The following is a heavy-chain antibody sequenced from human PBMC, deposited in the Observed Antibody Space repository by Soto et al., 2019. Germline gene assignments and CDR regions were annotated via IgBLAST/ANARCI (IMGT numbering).Heavy chain of an antibody. J-gene: IGHJ3*02. V-gene: IGHV3-23*01. CDR3: ASAKAVVIAALVI. D-gene: IGHD2-21*01. CDR1: GFTFSSSA. CDR2: ISENGGSRGGT. Sequence: GRSLRLSCTASGFTFSSSAMSWVRHVPGQGLYWVASISENGGSRGGTYYADSVEGRFTVSRDNSKNTLYLQVDSLREADTALYYCASAKAVVIAALVIWGQGTMVTVSS.